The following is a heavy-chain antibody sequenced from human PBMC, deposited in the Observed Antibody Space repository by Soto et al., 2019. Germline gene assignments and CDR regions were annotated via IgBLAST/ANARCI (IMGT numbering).Heavy chain of an antibody. J-gene: IGHJ6*02. CDR2: IYSSENT. CDR1: GGSVSSNSYS. D-gene: IGHD2-2*03. Sequence: SETLSLTCTVSGGSVSSNSYSWGWIRQSPGKGLEWIGTIYSSENTYYNPSLLSRVAISVDTSKNEFSLRLSSVTAADTAVYYCARLNGYCASTNCHGYYGMDVWGQGTTVT. V-gene: IGHV4-39*01. CDR3: ARLNGYCASTNCHGYYGMDV.